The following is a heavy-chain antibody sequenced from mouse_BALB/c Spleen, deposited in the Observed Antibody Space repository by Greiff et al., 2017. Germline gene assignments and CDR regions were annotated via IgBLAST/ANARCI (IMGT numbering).Heavy chain of an antibody. CDR3: ARPSYQYYFDY. D-gene: IGHD2-10*01. J-gene: IGHJ2*01. CDR1: GYSITSGYY. Sequence: EVKLQESGPGLVKPSQSLSLTCSVTGYSITSGYYWNWIRQFPGNKLEWMGYISYDGSNNYNPSLKNRISITRDTSKNQFFLKLNSVTTEDTATYYCARPSYQYYFDYWGQGTTLTVSS. V-gene: IGHV3-6*02. CDR2: ISYDGSN.